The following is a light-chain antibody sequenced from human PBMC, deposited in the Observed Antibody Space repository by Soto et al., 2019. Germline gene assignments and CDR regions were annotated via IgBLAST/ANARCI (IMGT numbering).Light chain of an antibody. CDR3: QQYGSSPIT. V-gene: IGKV3-20*01. Sequence: VLTQSPGTLSLSPGERATLSCRASQSVSSSTYLAWYQQKPGQAPRLLIYDASTRATGIPDRFTGSGSGTDFTLTISRLEPEDFAVYYCQQYGSSPITFGQGTRLEIK. CDR1: QSVSSSTY. J-gene: IGKJ5*01. CDR2: DAS.